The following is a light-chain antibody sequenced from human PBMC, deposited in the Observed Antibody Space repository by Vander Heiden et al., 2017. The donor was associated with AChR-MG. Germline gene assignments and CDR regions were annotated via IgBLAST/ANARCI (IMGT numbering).Light chain of an antibody. CDR3: HQRGNWPRT. CDR1: QSVGTF. Sequence: ETVLTQSPANMSLSPGDSAILSCRASQSVGTFLDWFKQKPGQAPRLIIFDASMRATGVPARFSGSDPGTHFTLSISSLEPEDSAVYYCHQRGNWPRTFGPGTTVEI. J-gene: IGKJ1*01. CDR2: DAS. V-gene: IGKV3-11*01.